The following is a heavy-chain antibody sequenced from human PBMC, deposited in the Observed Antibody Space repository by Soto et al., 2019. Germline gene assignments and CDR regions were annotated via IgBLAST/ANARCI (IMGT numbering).Heavy chain of an antibody. J-gene: IGHJ5*02. D-gene: IGHD2-8*01. V-gene: IGHV4-34*10. CDR2: ITLGGST. CDR3: ARWGGFCPDAVCAAPFDP. Sequence: SETLSLTCAISGGSFSANHWSWIRQSPGQGLEWIGEITLGGSTNYSPSLKSRVSISVDEGKKQFSLEMTSVTAADTAVYFCARWGGFCPDAVCAAPFDPWGQGTLVTVS. CDR1: GGSFSANH.